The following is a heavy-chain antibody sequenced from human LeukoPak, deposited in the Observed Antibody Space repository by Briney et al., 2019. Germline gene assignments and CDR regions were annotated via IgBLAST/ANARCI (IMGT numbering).Heavy chain of an antibody. CDR3: AKGADYGSGTYYNRGFDY. Sequence: PGGSLRLSCAASGFTFSNYAMSWVRQAPGKGLEWVSAIRGSGTNTYYADSVKGRVTISRDNSKNTLDLKMNSLNADDTAVYYGAKGADYGSGTYYNRGFDYWGQGSLVTVSS. J-gene: IGHJ4*02. CDR1: GFTFSNYA. V-gene: IGHV3-23*01. D-gene: IGHD3-10*01. CDR2: IRGSGTNT.